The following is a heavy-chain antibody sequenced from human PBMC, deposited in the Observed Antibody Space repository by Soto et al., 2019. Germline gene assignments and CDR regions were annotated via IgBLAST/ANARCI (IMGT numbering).Heavy chain of an antibody. Sequence: SETLSLTCAVSGGSISSSNWCSWVRQPPGKGLEWIGEIYHSGSTNYNPSLKSRVTISVDKSKNQFSLKLSSVTAADTAVYYCARGLRVRGVIRGKYFDYWGQGTLVTVSS. D-gene: IGHD3-10*01. J-gene: IGHJ4*02. CDR3: ARGLRVRGVIRGKYFDY. CDR1: GGSISSSNW. CDR2: IYHSGST. V-gene: IGHV4-4*02.